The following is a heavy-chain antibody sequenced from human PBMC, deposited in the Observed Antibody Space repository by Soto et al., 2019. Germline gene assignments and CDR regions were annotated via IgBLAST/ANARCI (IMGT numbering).Heavy chain of an antibody. CDR2: IYHSGST. V-gene: IGHV4-4*02. CDR3: ASGVYCTNGVCYSS. J-gene: IGHJ4*02. Sequence: SETLSLTCAVSSGSISSSNWWSWVRQPPGKGLEWIGEIYHSGSTNYNPSLKSRVTISVDKSKNQFSLKLSSVTAADTAVYYCASGVYCTNGVCYSSWGQGTLVTVSS. CDR1: SGSISSSNW. D-gene: IGHD2-8*01.